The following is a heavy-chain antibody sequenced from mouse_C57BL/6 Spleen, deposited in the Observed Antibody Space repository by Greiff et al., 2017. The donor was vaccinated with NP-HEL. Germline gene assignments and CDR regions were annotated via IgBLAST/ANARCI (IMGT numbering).Heavy chain of an antibody. D-gene: IGHD4-1*01. J-gene: IGHJ3*01. CDR1: GYTFTSYW. Sequence: VKLQESGAELVMPGASVKLSCKASGYTFTSYWMHWVKQRPGQGLEWIGEIDPSDSYTNYNQKFKGKSTLTVDKSSSTAYMQLSSLTSEDSAVYYCARGDWETYWGQGTLVTVSA. CDR2: IDPSDSYT. V-gene: IGHV1-69*01. CDR3: ARGDWETY.